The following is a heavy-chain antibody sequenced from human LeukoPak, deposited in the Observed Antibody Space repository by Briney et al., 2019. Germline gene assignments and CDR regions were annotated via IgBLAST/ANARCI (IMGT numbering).Heavy chain of an antibody. V-gene: IGHV7-4-1*02. D-gene: IGHD3-10*01. CDR2: INTNTGNP. CDR3: ARASYGSGSRQDHAFDI. CDR1: GGTFSSYA. J-gene: IGHJ3*02. Sequence: ASVKVSCKASGGTFSSYAISWVRQAPGQGLEWMGWINTNTGNPTYAQGFTGRFVFSLDTSVSTAYLQISSLKAEDTAVYYCARASYGSGSRQDHAFDIWGQGTMVTVSS.